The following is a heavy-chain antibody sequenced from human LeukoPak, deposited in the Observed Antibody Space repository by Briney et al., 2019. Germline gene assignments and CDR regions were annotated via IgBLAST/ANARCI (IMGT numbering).Heavy chain of an antibody. V-gene: IGHV3-30*18. CDR2: ISYDGNEK. CDR1: GFTFSTFG. J-gene: IGHJ6*04. D-gene: IGHD3-10*02. Sequence: PGGSLRLSCAASGFTFSTFGLHWVRQAPGKGLEWVAVISYDGNEKHYADSVKGRFTISRDNAKNSLYLQMNSLRAEDTAVYYCAELGITMIGGVWGKGTTVTISS. CDR3: AELGITMIGGV.